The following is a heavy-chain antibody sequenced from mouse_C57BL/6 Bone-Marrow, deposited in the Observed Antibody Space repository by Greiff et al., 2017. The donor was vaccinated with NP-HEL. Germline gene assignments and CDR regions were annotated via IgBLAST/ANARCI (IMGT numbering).Heavy chain of an antibody. J-gene: IGHJ3*01. V-gene: IGHV1-5*01. CDR1: GYTFTSYW. Sequence: VQLKESGTVLARPGASVKMSCKTSGYTFTSYWMHWVKQRPGQGLEWIGVIYPGNSDTSYNQKFKGKAKLTAVTSASTAYMELSSLTNEDSAVYYCTRTGGLLLRLFAYWGQGTLVTVSA. CDR2: IYPGNSDT. D-gene: IGHD1-1*01. CDR3: TRTGGLLLRLFAY.